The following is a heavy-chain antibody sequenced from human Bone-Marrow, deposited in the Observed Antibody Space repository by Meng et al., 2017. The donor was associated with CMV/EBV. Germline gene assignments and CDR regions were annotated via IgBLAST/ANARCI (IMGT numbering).Heavy chain of an antibody. Sequence: GGSLRLSCATSGFRFSSYAMHWVRQAPGKGPEWVAVISYDGRTKYYAESVKGRFTISRDDSKSTLYLQMNSLRDEDTAIYYCAGMAHAYDIWGQGTGVTGSS. V-gene: IGHV3-30*04. J-gene: IGHJ3*02. D-gene: IGHD5-24*01. CDR3: AGMAHAYDI. CDR1: GFRFSSYA. CDR2: ISYDGRTK.